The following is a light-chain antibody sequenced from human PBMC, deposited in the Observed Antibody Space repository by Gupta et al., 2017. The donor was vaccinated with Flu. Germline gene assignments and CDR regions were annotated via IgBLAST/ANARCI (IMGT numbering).Light chain of an antibody. Sequence: NSMLTQTHPVSESPGQTVTISCPRSSASIASNDVQWYQQHPGNAPTTVIYEDNQSPSGVPDRFSGSIDSSSDSASLTISGLKTEDDADYYCQSYDSSNWVFGGGTKLTVL. CDR3: QSYDSSNWV. CDR1: SASIASND. V-gene: IGLV6-57*03. J-gene: IGLJ3*02. CDR2: EDN.